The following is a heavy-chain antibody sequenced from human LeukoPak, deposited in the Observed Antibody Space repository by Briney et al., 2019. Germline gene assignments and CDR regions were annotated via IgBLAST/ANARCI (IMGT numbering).Heavy chain of an antibody. D-gene: IGHD2-2*01. CDR3: ARAKSSTSCYACFDY. V-gene: IGHV4-30-4*01. CDR2: IYYSGST. J-gene: IGHJ4*02. Sequence: PSQTLSLTCTVSGGSISSGDYYWSWICQPPGKGLEWIGYIYYSGSTYYNPSLKSRVTISVDTSKNQFSLKLSSVTAADTAVYYCARAKSSTSCYACFDYWGQGTLVTVSS. CDR1: GGSISSGDYY.